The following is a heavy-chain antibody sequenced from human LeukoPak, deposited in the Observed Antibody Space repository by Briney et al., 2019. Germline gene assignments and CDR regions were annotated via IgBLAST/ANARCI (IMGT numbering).Heavy chain of an antibody. CDR2: IWYDGSNK. CDR3: ARDYGDGKNYFDY. J-gene: IGHJ4*02. Sequence: GRSLRLSCAASGFTFSSYGMHWVSQAPGKGLEWVAVIWYDGSNKYYADSVKGRFTISRDNSKNTLYLQMNSLRAEDTAVYYCARDYGDGKNYFDYWGQGTLVTVSS. CDR1: GFTFSSYG. D-gene: IGHD4-17*01. V-gene: IGHV3-33*01.